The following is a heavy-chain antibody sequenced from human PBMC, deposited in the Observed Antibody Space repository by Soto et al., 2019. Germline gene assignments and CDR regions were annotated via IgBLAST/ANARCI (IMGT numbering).Heavy chain of an antibody. CDR2: INPIFSTP. V-gene: IGHV1-69*12. Sequence: QVQLVQSGAEVKKPGSSVKVSCKTSGGTFGSYAISWVRQAPGQGLEWMGGINPIFSTPNYAQKFQGRVTITADESTSTAYMELSSLRSEDTAVYYCARPIQYYFDTSAQSAWFDPWGQGTLVPVSS. CDR1: GGTFGSYA. J-gene: IGHJ5*02. CDR3: ARPIQYYFDTSAQSAWFDP. D-gene: IGHD3-22*01.